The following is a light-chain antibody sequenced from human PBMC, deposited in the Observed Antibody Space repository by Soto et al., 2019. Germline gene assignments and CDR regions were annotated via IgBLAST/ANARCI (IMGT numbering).Light chain of an antibody. V-gene: IGLV2-14*01. CDR3: NSYRTISTYV. CDR1: TSDIGGYNF. CDR2: DVR. Sequence: QSALTQPASGSGSPGQSITISCTGTTSDIGGYNFVSWYQQHPGKAPKLLIYDVRNRPSGVSNRFSGSKSGNTASLTISGLQAEDEADYYCNSYRTISTYVFGSGTKLTVL. J-gene: IGLJ1*01.